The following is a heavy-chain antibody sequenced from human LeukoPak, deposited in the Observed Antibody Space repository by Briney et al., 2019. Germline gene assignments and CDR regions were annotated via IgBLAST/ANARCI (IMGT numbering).Heavy chain of an antibody. CDR2: IYYSGST. D-gene: IGHD1/OR15-1a*01. CDR3: ASLGAEHID. V-gene: IGHV4-39*07. CDR1: GGSISSYY. Sequence: SETLSLTCTVSGGSISSYYWSWIRQPPGKGLEWIGSIYYSGSTYYNPSLKSRVTISVDTSKNQFSLKLSSATAADTAVYYCASLGAEHIDWGQGTLVTVSS. J-gene: IGHJ4*02.